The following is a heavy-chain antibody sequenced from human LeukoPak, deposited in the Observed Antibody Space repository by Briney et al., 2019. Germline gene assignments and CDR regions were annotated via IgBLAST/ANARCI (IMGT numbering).Heavy chain of an antibody. D-gene: IGHD3-16*02. CDR1: GYTFTGYY. Sequence: SCKASGYTFTGYYMHWVRQAPGQGLEWVALISYDESNQYYVDSVKGRFTISRDNSKKSLYLQMNGLRPDDTALYYCAREGAIVGNAFDLWGLGTMVIVSS. J-gene: IGHJ3*01. CDR2: ISYDESNQ. CDR3: AREGAIVGNAFDL. V-gene: IGHV3-30*16.